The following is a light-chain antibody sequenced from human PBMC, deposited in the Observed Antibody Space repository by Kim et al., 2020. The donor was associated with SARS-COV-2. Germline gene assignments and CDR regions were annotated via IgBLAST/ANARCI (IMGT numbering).Light chain of an antibody. CDR2: AAS. CDR3: QHYGSPPYT. Sequence: SASVGDKVTITCRSTYSINTHLNWYQQKLGKAPKLLIYAASTLQGGVPSRFSGSGSGTEFTLTISRLEPEDFAVYYCQHYGSPPYTFGQGTKLEI. V-gene: IGKV1-39*02. CDR1: YSINTH. J-gene: IGKJ2*01.